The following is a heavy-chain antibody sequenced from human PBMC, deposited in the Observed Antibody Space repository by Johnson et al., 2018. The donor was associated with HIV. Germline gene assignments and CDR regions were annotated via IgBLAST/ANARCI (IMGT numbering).Heavy chain of an antibody. CDR1: GFTFSDYY. D-gene: IGHD1-26*01. CDR3: ARDKGGIVGYDAFDI. V-gene: IGHV3-30*03. CDR2: ISYDGTNK. J-gene: IGHJ3*02. Sequence: QVQLVESGGGLVKPGGSLRLSCAASGFTFSDYYMNWIRQAPGKGLEWVAFISYDGTNKYYADSVKGRFTISRDNSKNTLYLQMNSLRAEDTAVYYCARDKGGIVGYDAFDIWGQGTMVTVSS.